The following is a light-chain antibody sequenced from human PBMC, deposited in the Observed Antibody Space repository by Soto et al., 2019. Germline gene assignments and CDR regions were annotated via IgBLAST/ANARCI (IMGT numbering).Light chain of an antibody. CDR3: SSYTSSSTPYV. CDR1: SSDVGGYNY. CDR2: EVS. Sequence: QSALTQPASVSGSPGQSITISCTGTSSDVGGYNYVSWYQQHPGKAPKVMIYEVSNRPSGVPNRFSGSKSGNTASLTISGLRAEDEADYYCSSYTSSSTPYVFGTGTKVTVL. V-gene: IGLV2-14*03. J-gene: IGLJ1*01.